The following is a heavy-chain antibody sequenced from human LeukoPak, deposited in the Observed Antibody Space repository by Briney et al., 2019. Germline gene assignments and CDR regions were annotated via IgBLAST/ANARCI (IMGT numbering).Heavy chain of an antibody. CDR3: AKDGGLWVSAHWGDS. V-gene: IGHV3-23*01. J-gene: IGHJ4*02. D-gene: IGHD7-27*01. Sequence: GGSLRLSCAASGFSFSSFSSFVMSWVRQAPGKGLEVVSAISGSGDRTYYADSVKGRFTVSRDDSKNTLYLQMNSLRAEDTAVYYCAKDGGLWVSAHWGDSWGRGTLVTVSS. CDR1: GFSFSSFSSFV. CDR2: ISGSGDRT.